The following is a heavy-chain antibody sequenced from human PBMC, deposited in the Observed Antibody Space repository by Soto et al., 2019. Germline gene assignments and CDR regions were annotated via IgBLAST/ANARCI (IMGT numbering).Heavy chain of an antibody. D-gene: IGHD1-26*01. V-gene: IGHV4-59*08. CDR1: GGSISSYY. Sequence: QVQLQESGPGLVKPSETLSLTCTVSGGSISSYYWSWIRQPPGKGLEWIGYIYYSGSTNYNPSLKSRVTISVDTSKNQFSLKLSSVTAADTAVYYCARRWGAAVDNWGQATLVTVSS. CDR2: IYYSGST. J-gene: IGHJ4*02. CDR3: ARRWGAAVDN.